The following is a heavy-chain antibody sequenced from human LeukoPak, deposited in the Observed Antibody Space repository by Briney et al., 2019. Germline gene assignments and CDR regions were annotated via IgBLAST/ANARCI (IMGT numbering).Heavy chain of an antibody. Sequence: SQTLSLTCTVSGGSISSGGYYWNWIRQHPGKGLEWIGYIYYSGSTYYNPSLKSRVTISVDTSKNQFSLKLSSVTAADTAVYYCARLTWQYYFDYWGQGTLVTVSS. CDR2: IYYSGST. V-gene: IGHV4-31*03. CDR1: GGSISSGGYY. D-gene: IGHD3-9*01. J-gene: IGHJ4*02. CDR3: ARLTWQYYFDY.